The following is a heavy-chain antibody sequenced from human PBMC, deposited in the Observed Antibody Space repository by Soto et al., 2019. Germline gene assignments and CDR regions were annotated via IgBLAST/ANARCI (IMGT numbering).Heavy chain of an antibody. D-gene: IGHD3-3*01. J-gene: IGHJ5*02. Sequence: SPTLSLTCTVSGGSISSYYWSWIRQPPGKGLEWIGYMYYSGSTNYNPSLKSRVTISVDTPRKQFSLKLSSVTAADTAVYYCARGGRYDFWSGYSGNWFDPWGQGTLVTVS. CDR2: MYYSGST. V-gene: IGHV4-59*01. CDR3: ARGGRYDFWSGYSGNWFDP. CDR1: GGSISSYY.